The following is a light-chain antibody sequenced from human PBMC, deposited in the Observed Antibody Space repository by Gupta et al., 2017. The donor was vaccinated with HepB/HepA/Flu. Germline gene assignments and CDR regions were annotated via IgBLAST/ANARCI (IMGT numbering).Light chain of an antibody. CDR2: TND. Sequence: QSVLTQPPSVSAAPGQKVPISSSGTSSNIENNYVSWYQQLPGAAPKLLIHTNDARPSGIPDRFSGSKSGTSATLGIAGLQTGDEADYYCGTWDDTLSHVVFGGGTKLTVL. CDR1: SSNIENNY. V-gene: IGLV1-51*02. J-gene: IGLJ2*01. CDR3: GTWDDTLSHVV.